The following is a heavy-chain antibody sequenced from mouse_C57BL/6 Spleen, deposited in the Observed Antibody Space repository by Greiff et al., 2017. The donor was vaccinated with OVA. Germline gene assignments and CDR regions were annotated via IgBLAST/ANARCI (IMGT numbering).Heavy chain of an antibody. CDR3: ARWRTGGDY. V-gene: IGHV1-69*01. CDR2: IDPSDSYT. J-gene: IGHJ2*01. D-gene: IGHD4-1*01. Sequence: VQLQQPGAELVMPGASVKLSCKASGYTFTSYWMHWVKQRPGQGLEWIGEIDPSDSYTNYNQKFKGKSTLTVDKSSSTAYMQLSSLTSEDSAVYYCARWRTGGDYWGQGTTLTVSS. CDR1: GYTFTSYW.